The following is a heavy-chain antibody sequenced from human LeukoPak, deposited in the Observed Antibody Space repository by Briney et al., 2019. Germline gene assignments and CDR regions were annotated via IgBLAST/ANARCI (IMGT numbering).Heavy chain of an antibody. CDR1: GFTFSSYA. CDR3: AKVSSRAPKTNYYYFDY. Sequence: GGSLRLSCAASGFTFSSYAMSWVRLAPGKGLEWVSAISGSGGSTYYADSVKGRFTISRDNSKNTLYLQMNSLRAEDTAVYYCAKVSSRAPKTNYYYFDYWGQGTLVTVSS. CDR2: ISGSGGST. J-gene: IGHJ4*02. V-gene: IGHV3-23*01. D-gene: IGHD6-13*01.